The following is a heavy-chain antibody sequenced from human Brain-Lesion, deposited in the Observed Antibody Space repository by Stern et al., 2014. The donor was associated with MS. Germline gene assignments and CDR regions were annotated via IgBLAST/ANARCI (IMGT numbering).Heavy chain of an antibody. CDR1: GYLFDDYW. CDR3: ARSPATPSGYDRFDY. J-gene: IGHJ4*02. CDR2: IFPRDSNT. V-gene: IGHV5-51*03. Sequence: EVQLVESGAEVKKPGESLKISCEASGYLFDDYWIGWVRQMSGRGLELVAIIFPRDSNTRYSPSVQGQVTISADKSISTAYLQRTGRKAPAPAIYSCARSPATPSGYDRFDYWGQGALVTVSS. D-gene: IGHD5-12*01.